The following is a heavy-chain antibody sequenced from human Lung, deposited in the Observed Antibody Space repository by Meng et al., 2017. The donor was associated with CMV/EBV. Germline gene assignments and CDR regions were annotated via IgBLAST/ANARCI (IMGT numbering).Heavy chain of an antibody. D-gene: IGHD3-3*01. CDR1: GYTLSGYD. Sequence: VQVGESGARGKKPGAAVKGPRQAAGYTLSGYDMHWVRQAPVQGLELMGWTNPNRGGTNYAQKVEGRVTMTRDTLIRTAYMELSRLRTDDTAVYYCARGDDFWSGRPNFQHWVQGTLVTVSS. CDR2: TNPNRGGT. J-gene: IGHJ1*01. CDR3: ARGDDFWSGRPNFQH. V-gene: IGHV1-2*02.